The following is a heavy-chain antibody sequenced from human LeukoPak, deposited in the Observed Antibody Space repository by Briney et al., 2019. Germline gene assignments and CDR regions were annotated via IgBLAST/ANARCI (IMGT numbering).Heavy chain of an antibody. V-gene: IGHV3-23*01. CDR2: ISGSGGST. Sequence: PGGSLRLSCAASGFTFSSYAMSWVRQAPGKGLEWVSAISGSGGSTYYADSVKGRFTISRDNSKNTLYLQMNSLRAEDTAVYYCAKDRYYYDSSGYFDYWGQGNLVTVSS. CDR1: GFTFSSYA. CDR3: AKDRYYYDSSGYFDY. D-gene: IGHD3-22*01. J-gene: IGHJ4*02.